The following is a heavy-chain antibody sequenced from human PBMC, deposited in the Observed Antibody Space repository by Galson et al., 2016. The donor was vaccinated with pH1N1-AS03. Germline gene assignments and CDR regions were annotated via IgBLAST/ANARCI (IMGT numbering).Heavy chain of an antibody. CDR3: ARRGPVAGVAY. Sequence: SVKVSCKASGYTFSGYYIHWVRQAPGQGLEWMGWINVNSGATTYTQKSQGRVTMTRDTSISTAYMELNTLTSEDTAVYYCARRGPVAGVAYWGQGTLVTVSS. CDR2: INVNSGAT. V-gene: IGHV1-2*02. CDR1: GYTFSGYY. J-gene: IGHJ4*02. D-gene: IGHD6-19*01.